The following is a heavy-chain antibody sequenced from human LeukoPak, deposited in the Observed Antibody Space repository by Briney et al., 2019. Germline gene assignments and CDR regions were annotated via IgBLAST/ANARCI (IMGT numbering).Heavy chain of an antibody. V-gene: IGHV1-18*01. Sequence: ASVKVSYKASGYTFTSYGISWVRQAPGQGLEWMGWISAYNGDTYYAQKFQGRVTMTTDTSTSTAYMELRSLRSDDTAVYYCARNEFSLIAVAGPSFDYWGQGTLVTVSS. CDR1: GYTFTSYG. CDR2: ISAYNGDT. J-gene: IGHJ4*02. CDR3: ARNEFSLIAVAGPSFDY. D-gene: IGHD6-19*01.